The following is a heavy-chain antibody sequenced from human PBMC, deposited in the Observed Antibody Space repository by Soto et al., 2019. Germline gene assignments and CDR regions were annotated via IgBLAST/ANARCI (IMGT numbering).Heavy chain of an antibody. V-gene: IGHV1-69*13. CDR2: IIPIFGTA. Sequence: ASVKVSCKASGGTFSSYAISWVRQAPGQGLEWMGGIIPIFGTANYAQKFQGRVTITADESTSTAYMELSSLRSEDTAVYYCARRSTEGNYYYGMDVWGQGTTVTVSS. CDR3: ARRSTEGNYYYGMDV. CDR1: GGTFSSYA. D-gene: IGHD6-13*01. J-gene: IGHJ6*02.